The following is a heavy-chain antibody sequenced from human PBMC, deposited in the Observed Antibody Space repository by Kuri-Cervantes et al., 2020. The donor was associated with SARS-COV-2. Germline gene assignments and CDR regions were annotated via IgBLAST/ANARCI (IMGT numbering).Heavy chain of an antibody. CDR3: AREGPYDYSNYDY. V-gene: IGHV3-74*01. J-gene: IGHJ4*02. Sequence: GGSLRLSCAASGFTFSSYDMHWVRQATGKGLEWVSRINSDGSSTSYADSVKGRFTISRDNSKNTLYLQMNSLRAEDTAVYYCAREGPYDYSNYDYWGQGTLVTVSS. CDR1: GFTFSSYD. D-gene: IGHD4-11*01. CDR2: INSDGSST.